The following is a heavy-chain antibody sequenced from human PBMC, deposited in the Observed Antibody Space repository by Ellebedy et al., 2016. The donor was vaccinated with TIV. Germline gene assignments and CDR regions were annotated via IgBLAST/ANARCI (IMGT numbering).Heavy chain of an antibody. CDR1: GFTFSSYA. J-gene: IGHJ3*02. CDR2: ISDSGANT. CDR3: ARDPVGVGPAFEI. D-gene: IGHD4-23*01. Sequence: GESLKISCVASGFTFSSYAMCWVRQAPGKGLEWVSTISDSGANTYFPDSVKGRFTSSRDNSRNTVYLQMNNLRAEDTAVYDCARDPVGVGPAFEIWGQGTMVTVSS. V-gene: IGHV3-23*01.